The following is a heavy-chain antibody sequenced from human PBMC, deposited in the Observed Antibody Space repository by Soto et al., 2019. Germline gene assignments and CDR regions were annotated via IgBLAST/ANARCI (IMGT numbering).Heavy chain of an antibody. D-gene: IGHD6-13*01. J-gene: IGHJ6*02. CDR1: GYTFTSYD. Sequence: ASVKVSCKASGYTFTSYDINWARQATGQGLEWMGWMNPNSGNTGYAQKFQGRVTMTRNTSISTAYMELSSLRSEDTAVYYCARQDYSSSWYPGWDYYYGMDVWGQGTTVTVSS. V-gene: IGHV1-8*01. CDR3: ARQDYSSSWYPGWDYYYGMDV. CDR2: MNPNSGNT.